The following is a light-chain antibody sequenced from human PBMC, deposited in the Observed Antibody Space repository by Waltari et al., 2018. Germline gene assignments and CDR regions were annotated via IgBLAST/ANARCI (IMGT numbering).Light chain of an antibody. V-gene: IGLV2-14*03. CDR2: DVS. CDR3: SSQSSNNVVL. CDR1: SSDVGSYNS. Sequence: QSAMTQPASVSGSPGQSITISCTGTSSDVGSYNSVSWYQDHPGQGPKVMIYDVSNRPSGVSARFSGSKSGNTASLTISGLQAEDKADYYCSSQSSNNVVLFGGGTKLTVL. J-gene: IGLJ2*01.